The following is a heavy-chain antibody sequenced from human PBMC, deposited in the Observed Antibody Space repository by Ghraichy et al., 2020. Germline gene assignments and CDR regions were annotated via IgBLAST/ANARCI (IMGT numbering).Heavy chain of an antibody. V-gene: IGHV3-9*01. CDR1: GFTFDDYA. J-gene: IGHJ6*02. D-gene: IGHD3-3*01. Sequence: SLNISCAASGFTFDDYAMHWVRQAPGKGLEWVSGISWNSGSIGYADSVKGRFTISRDNAKNSLYLQMNSLRAEDTALYYCAKTFWSGYSSYGMDVWGQGTTVTVSS. CDR3: AKTFWSGYSSYGMDV. CDR2: ISWNSGSI.